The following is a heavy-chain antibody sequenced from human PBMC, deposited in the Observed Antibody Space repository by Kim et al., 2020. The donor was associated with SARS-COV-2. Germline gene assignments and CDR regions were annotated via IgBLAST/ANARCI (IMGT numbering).Heavy chain of an antibody. J-gene: IGHJ4*02. D-gene: IGHD1-26*01. Sequence: SETLSFTCTVSGGSINSYYWSWIRQPPGKGLEWIGYIYYSGSTNYNPSLKSRVTISVDASKNQFSLRLSSVTTSDTAVYYCARGGWSLDYWGQGTLVTVSS. CDR3: ARGGWSLDY. CDR1: GGSINSYY. CDR2: IYYSGST. V-gene: IGHV4-59*01.